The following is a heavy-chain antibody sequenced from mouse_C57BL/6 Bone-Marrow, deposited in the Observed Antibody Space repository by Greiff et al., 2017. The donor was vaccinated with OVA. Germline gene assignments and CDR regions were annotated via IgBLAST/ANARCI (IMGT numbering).Heavy chain of an antibody. D-gene: IGHD1-1*01. CDR2: ISSGGDYI. CDR1: GFTFSSYA. CDR3: TREIGYYGSSFDY. V-gene: IGHV5-9-1*02. Sequence: DVQLVESGEGLVKPGGSLKLSCAASGFTFSSYAMSWVRQTPEKRLEWVAYISSGGDYIYYADTVKGRFTISRDNARNTLYLQMSSLKSEDTAMYYCTREIGYYGSSFDYWGQGTTLTVSS. J-gene: IGHJ2*01.